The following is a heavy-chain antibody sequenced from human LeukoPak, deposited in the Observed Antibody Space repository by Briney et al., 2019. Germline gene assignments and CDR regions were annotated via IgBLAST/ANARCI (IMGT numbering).Heavy chain of an antibody. J-gene: IGHJ6*03. V-gene: IGHV1-18*01. CDR2: ISAYNGNT. CDR3: ARGDSPRILYTSPEAYYMDV. CDR1: GYTFTSYG. Sequence: ASVKVSCKASGYTFTSYGISWVRQAPGQGLEWMGWISAYNGNTNYAQKLQGRVTMTTDTSTSTAYMELRSLRSDDTAVYYCARGDSPRILYTSPEAYYMDVWGKGTTVTVSS. D-gene: IGHD2-8*01.